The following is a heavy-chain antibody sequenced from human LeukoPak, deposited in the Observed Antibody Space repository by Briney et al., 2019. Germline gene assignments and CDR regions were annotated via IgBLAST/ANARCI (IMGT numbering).Heavy chain of an antibody. V-gene: IGHV4-4*07. CDR3: ARRDISSGWSFNY. J-gene: IGHJ4*02. Sequence: PSETLSLTCTVSGGSIGNYHWSWIRQPAGKGLEWIGQIHTSGSTNYNPPLKSRVTMSLDTPENQLSLTIRSVTAADPAVYYCARRDISSGWSFNYWGRGTLVTVSS. CDR1: GGSIGNYH. D-gene: IGHD6-19*01. CDR2: IHTSGST.